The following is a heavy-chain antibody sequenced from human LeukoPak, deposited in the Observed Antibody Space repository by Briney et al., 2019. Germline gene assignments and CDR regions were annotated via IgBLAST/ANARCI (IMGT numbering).Heavy chain of an antibody. CDR2: IYETGST. V-gene: IGHV4-59*08. Sequence: GSLRLSCAASEFSVGSNYMTWVRQPPGRGLEWIGNIYETGSTNYNPSLKSRVTISVDTSKNQFSLKLSSVTAADTAVYYCVRPDDNSFDFWGQGTMVTVSS. J-gene: IGHJ3*01. CDR3: VRPDDNSFDF. CDR1: EFSVGSNY. D-gene: IGHD3-9*01.